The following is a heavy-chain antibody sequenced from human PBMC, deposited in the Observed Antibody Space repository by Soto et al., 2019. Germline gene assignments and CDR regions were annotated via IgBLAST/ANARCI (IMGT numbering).Heavy chain of an antibody. D-gene: IGHD3-3*01. CDR2: ISSSSSTI. Sequence: GGSLRLSCAASGFTFSSYSMNWVRQAPGKGLEWVSYISSSSSTIYYADSVKGRFTISRDNAKNSLYLQMNSLRAEDTAVYYCARDYDFWSGYSDAFGIWGQGTMVTV. J-gene: IGHJ3*02. CDR1: GFTFSSYS. CDR3: ARDYDFWSGYSDAFGI. V-gene: IGHV3-48*01.